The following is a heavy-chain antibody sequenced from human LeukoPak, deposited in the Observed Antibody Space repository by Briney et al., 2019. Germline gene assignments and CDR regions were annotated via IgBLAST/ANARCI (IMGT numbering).Heavy chain of an antibody. CDR3: ARGRIGGRGGGFGVLFASYYTYYYMDV. CDR2: INPSDGAT. V-gene: IGHV1-46*01. CDR1: GYTFTMYY. Sequence: ASVKVSCKSSGYTFTMYYIHWVRQAPGQGLEWMGMINPSDGATTYTQTFQGRLAMTRDMSTTTVYMDLRSLRSEATAVYFCARGRIGGRGGGFGVLFASYYTYYYMDVWGRETTVTVSS. J-gene: IGHJ6*03. D-gene: IGHD1-26*01.